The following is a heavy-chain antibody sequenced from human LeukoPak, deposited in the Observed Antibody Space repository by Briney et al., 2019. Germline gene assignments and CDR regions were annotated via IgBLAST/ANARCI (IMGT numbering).Heavy chain of an antibody. CDR3: ARVWLSSGSYWYFDF. V-gene: IGHV4-4*07. J-gene: IGHJ2*01. CDR1: GGSISSNY. Sequence: SETLSLTCTVSGGSISSNYWSWIRQPAGKGLEYIGRIYSSGNSNYNPSLKSRVTMSVDTSKNQFSLLLHSVTAADTAVYYCARVWLSSGSYWYFDFWGRGTLVIVSS. CDR2: IYSSGNS. D-gene: IGHD3-22*01.